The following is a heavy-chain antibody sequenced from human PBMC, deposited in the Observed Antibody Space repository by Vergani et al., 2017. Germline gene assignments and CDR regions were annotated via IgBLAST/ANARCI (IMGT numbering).Heavy chain of an antibody. Sequence: EVQLVESGGGLVKPGGSLRLSCAASGFTFSSYSMNWVRQAPGKGLEWVSSISSSSCYTNYADSVKGRFTISRDNAKNSLYLQMNSLRAEDTAVYYCARVDMDYDILTYXFDYWGQGTLVTVSS. CDR1: GFTFSSYS. CDR3: ARVDMDYDILTYXFDY. J-gene: IGHJ4*02. D-gene: IGHD3-9*01. CDR2: ISSSSCYT. V-gene: IGHV3-21*04.